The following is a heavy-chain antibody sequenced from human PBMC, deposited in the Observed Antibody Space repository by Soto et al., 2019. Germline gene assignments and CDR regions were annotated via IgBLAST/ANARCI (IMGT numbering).Heavy chain of an antibody. CDR1: GFIFSNYA. D-gene: IGHD2-15*01. CDR2: IIGSGADT. Sequence: EVQLLESGGGLVQPGGSLRLSCAPSGFIFSNYAMSWVRQARGKGLEWVSAIIGSGADTYYTESVKGRFTISRDNFKNTLYLQMNSLRAEDTAVYYCAKDTGRGGGSVFDYWGQGTLVTVSS. V-gene: IGHV3-23*01. CDR3: AKDTGRGGGSVFDY. J-gene: IGHJ4*02.